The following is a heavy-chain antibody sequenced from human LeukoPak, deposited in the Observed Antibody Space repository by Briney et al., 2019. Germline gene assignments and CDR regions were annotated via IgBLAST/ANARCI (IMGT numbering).Heavy chain of an antibody. J-gene: IGHJ6*02. CDR3: AKDNRGYGFYYYGMDV. D-gene: IGHD5-12*01. V-gene: IGHV3-9*01. CDR2: ISWNSGSI. Sequence: GGSLRLSCAASGFTFDDYAMHWVRQAPGKGLEWVSGISWNSGSIGYADSVKGRFTISRDNAKNSLYLQMNSLRAEDTALYYCAKDNRGYGFYYYGMDVWGQGTTVTVSS. CDR1: GFTFDDYA.